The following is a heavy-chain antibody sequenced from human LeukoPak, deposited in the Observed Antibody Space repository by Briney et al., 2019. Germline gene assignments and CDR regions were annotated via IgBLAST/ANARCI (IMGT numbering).Heavy chain of an antibody. CDR1: GGSISTSNW. Sequence: KPSGTLSLTCDVSGGSISTSNWWSWVRQTPGKGLEWLGEIYHSGSTNYNPSLKSRVTISIDKSKNQFSLKLSSVTAAGTAVYYCARGVAAAGLDYWGQGTLVTVSS. CDR2: IYHSGST. CDR3: ARGVAAAGLDY. D-gene: IGHD6-13*01. J-gene: IGHJ4*02. V-gene: IGHV4-4*02.